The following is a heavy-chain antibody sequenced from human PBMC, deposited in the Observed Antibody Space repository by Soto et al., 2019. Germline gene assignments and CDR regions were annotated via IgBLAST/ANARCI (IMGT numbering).Heavy chain of an antibody. J-gene: IGHJ4*02. CDR1: ESIFSGYG. Sequence: PGGSLRLSCVVSESIFSGYGMHWVRQAPGKGLEWVAIIRYDGSNIYYADSVRGRFAISRDNSKNTLYLQMDSLRAEDTAVYYCARFEASGTVFCSLLDYWGQGSLVTGSS. V-gene: IGHV3-33*01. D-gene: IGHD3-10*01. CDR3: ARFEASGTVFCSLLDY. CDR2: IRYDGSNI.